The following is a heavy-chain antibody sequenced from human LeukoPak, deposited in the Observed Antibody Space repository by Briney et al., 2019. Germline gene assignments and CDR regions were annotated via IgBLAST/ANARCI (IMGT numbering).Heavy chain of an antibody. J-gene: IGHJ4*02. CDR1: GFTFSSYW. CDR3: TTDSSGYVPLLN. Sequence: GGSLRLSCAASGFTFSSYWMSWVRQAPGKGLEWVGRIKSKTDGGTTDYAAPVKGRFTISRDDSKNTLYLQMNSLKTEDTAVYYCTTDSSGYVPLLNWGQGTLVTVSS. D-gene: IGHD3-22*01. V-gene: IGHV3-15*01. CDR2: IKSKTDGGTT.